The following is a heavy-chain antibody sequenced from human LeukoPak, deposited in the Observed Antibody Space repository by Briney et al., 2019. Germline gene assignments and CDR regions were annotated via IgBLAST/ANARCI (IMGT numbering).Heavy chain of an antibody. D-gene: IGHD2-15*01. CDR3: AKKSCSGGSCYLDY. V-gene: IGHV3-7*01. CDR1: GFTFSSYW. J-gene: IGHJ4*02. CDR2: IKQDGSEK. Sequence: HPGGSLRLSCAASGFTFSSYWMSWVRQAPGKGLEWVANIKQDGSEKYYVDSVKGRFTISRDNAKNSLYLQMNSLRAEDTAVYYCAKKSCSGGSCYLDYWGQGTLVTVSS.